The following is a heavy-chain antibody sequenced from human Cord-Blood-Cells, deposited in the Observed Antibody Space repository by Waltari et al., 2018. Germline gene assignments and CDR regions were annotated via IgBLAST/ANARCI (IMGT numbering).Heavy chain of an antibody. V-gene: IGHV1-2*02. CDR3: ARGTGQYAFDI. CDR2: INPNSCGT. CDR1: GYTFTGDN. J-gene: IGHJ3*02. D-gene: IGHD7-27*01. Sequence: QVQLVQSGAEVKKPGASVKVSCKASGYTFTGDNMHWVRQAPGQGLEWMGWINPNSCGTNYAQKFQGRVTMTRDTSISTAYMELSRLRTDDTAVYYCARGTGQYAFDIWGKGTMVTVSS.